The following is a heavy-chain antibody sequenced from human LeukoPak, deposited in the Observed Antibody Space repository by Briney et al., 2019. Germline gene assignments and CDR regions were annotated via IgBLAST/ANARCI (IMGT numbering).Heavy chain of an antibody. CDR1: GGSISDYY. CDR2: ISYSGST. J-gene: IGHJ4*02. V-gene: IGHV4-59*01. CDR3: ARDAKGRRYFDY. Sequence: SETLSLTCTVSGGSISDYYWKWFRQPPGKGLEWIGHISYSGSTNYNRSLKSRVTISVDTSKNQFSLKLSSVTAADTAVYYCARDAKGRRYFDYSGQGTLVTVSS. D-gene: IGHD4/OR15-4a*01.